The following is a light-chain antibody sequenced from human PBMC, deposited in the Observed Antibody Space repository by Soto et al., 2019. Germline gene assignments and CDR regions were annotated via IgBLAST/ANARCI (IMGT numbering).Light chain of an antibody. V-gene: IGKV2-30*01. Sequence: DVVMTQSPLSLPVTLGQPASISCRSSQSLVYSDGNTYLNWFHQRPGQSQRRLIYKVSNRDSGVPVIFSGSGSGTDFTLKISRVEAEDVGVYYCMQGTYWPRLTFGGGTKVEIK. J-gene: IGKJ4*01. CDR3: MQGTYWPRLT. CDR2: KVS. CDR1: QSLVYSDGNTY.